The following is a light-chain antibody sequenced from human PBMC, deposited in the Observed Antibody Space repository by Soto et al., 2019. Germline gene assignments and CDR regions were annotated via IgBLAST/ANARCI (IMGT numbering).Light chain of an antibody. Sequence: DIQMTQSPSSLSASVGDRVTITCQASHDISNYLNWYQQRPGKAPTLLIYDASNLQTGVPSRFSGSGSGTDFTFTISSLRPEDIATYYCQLYDSLPLLTFGGGTKVDIK. J-gene: IGKJ4*01. CDR2: DAS. CDR3: QLYDSLPLLT. V-gene: IGKV1-33*01. CDR1: HDISNY.